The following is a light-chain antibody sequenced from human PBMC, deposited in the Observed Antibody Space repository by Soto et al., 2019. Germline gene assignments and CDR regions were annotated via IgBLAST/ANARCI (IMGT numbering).Light chain of an antibody. CDR2: EVS. CDR3: SSYTSGRDVYV. CDR1: SSDVGSYHY. J-gene: IGLJ1*01. Sequence: QSVLTQPASVSGSPGQSITISCTGTSSDVGSYHYVSWFQQHPGKAPKLIIFEVSDRPSGVSTRFSGSKSGDTASLTISGLQADYEADYYCSSYTSGRDVYVFGGGTKVTVL. V-gene: IGLV2-14*01.